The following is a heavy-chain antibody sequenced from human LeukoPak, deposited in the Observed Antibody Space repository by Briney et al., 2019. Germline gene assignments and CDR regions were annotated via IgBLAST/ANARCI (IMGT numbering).Heavy chain of an antibody. J-gene: IGHJ5*02. CDR3: SRLYGDYGWFDP. Sequence: PSETLSLTCTVSGGSISSSSYYWGWIRQPPGKGLEWIGSIYYSGSTYYNPSLKSRVTISVDTSKNQFSLKLSSVTAADTAVYYCSRLYGDYGWFDPWGQGTLVTVSS. D-gene: IGHD4-17*01. CDR2: IYYSGST. V-gene: IGHV4-39*07. CDR1: GGSISSSSYY.